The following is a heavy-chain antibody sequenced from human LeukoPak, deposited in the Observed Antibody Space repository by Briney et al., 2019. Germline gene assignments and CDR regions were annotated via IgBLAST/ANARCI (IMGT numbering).Heavy chain of an antibody. CDR3: ARGYSSGWFFDY. CDR2: IYYSGST. V-gene: IGHV4-59*01. D-gene: IGHD6-19*01. Sequence: SETLSLTCTVSGGSISSYYWSWIRQPPGKGLEWIGYIYYSGSTNYNPSLKSRVTISVDTSKNQFSLKLRSVTAADTAVYYCARGYSSGWFFDYWGQGTLVTVSS. J-gene: IGHJ4*02. CDR1: GGSISSYY.